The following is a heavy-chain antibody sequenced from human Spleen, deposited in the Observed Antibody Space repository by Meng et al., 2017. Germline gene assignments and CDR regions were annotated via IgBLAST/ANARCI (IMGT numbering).Heavy chain of an antibody. V-gene: IGHV3-23*01. J-gene: IGHJ4*02. CDR2: ISGSGGST. Sequence: GESLKISCAASGFTFSSYAMSWVRQAPGKGLEWVSAISGSGGSTYYADSVKGRFTISRDNSKNTLYLQMNSLRAEDTAVYYCAKGAVAVAAPFDYWGQGTLVTVSS. D-gene: IGHD6-19*01. CDR3: AKGAVAVAAPFDY. CDR1: GFTFSSYA.